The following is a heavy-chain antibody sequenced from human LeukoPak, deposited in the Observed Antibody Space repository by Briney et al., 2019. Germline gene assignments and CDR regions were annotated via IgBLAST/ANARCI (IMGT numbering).Heavy chain of an antibody. CDR2: ISGSGGST. V-gene: IGHV3-23*01. CDR1: GFTFSSYA. D-gene: IGHD3-10*01. CDR3: AKAGYGSGSYYGMDV. J-gene: IGHJ6*04. Sequence: PGGSLRLSCAASGFTFSSYAMIWVRQAPGKGLEGGSAISGSGGSTYYEDSVKGRFTISRDNSKNTLYLQMNSLRAEDTAVYYCAKAGYGSGSYYGMDVWGKGTTVTASS.